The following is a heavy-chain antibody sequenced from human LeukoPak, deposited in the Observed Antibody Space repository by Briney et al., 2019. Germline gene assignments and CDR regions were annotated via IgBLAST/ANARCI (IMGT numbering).Heavy chain of an antibody. CDR1: GGSVSSSSYY. V-gene: IGHV4-39*01. Sequence: SETLSLTCTVSGGSVSSSSYYWGWIRQPPGKGLEWIGIIFYTGTTHYNPSLESRVTISVDTSKNQFSLRLSSVTAADTAVYFCSRVESILYPTDAWGKGATVTVSP. CDR2: IFYTGTT. J-gene: IGHJ6*04. D-gene: IGHD5/OR15-5a*01. CDR3: SRVESILYPTDA.